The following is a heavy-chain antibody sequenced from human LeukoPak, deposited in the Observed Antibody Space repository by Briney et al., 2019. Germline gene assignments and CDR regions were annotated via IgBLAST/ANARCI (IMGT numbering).Heavy chain of an antibody. V-gene: IGHV3-48*03. CDR1: GFTFSSYE. CDR3: ASSETLWFGRPIDY. CDR2: ISSSGTTI. Sequence: GGSLRLSCAASGFTFSSYEMNWVRQAPGKGLEWVADISSSGTTIHYADSVKGRFTISRDNAKNSLYLQMNSPRAEDTAVYYCASSETLWFGRPIDYRGQGTLVTVSS. J-gene: IGHJ4*02. D-gene: IGHD3-10*01.